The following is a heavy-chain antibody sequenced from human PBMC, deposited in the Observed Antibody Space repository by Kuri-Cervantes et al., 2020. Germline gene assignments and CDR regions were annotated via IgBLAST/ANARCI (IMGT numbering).Heavy chain of an antibody. Sequence: GESLRISCAASGFTFSSYAMHWVRQAPGKGLEWVAVISYDGSNKYYADSVKGRFTISGDNSKNTLYLQMNSLRAEDTAVYYCARDGLDSPMIVVVTTFDYWGQGTLVTVSS. CDR1: GFTFSSYA. J-gene: IGHJ4*02. CDR3: ARDGLDSPMIVVVTTFDY. CDR2: ISYDGSNK. V-gene: IGHV3-30-3*01. D-gene: IGHD3-22*01.